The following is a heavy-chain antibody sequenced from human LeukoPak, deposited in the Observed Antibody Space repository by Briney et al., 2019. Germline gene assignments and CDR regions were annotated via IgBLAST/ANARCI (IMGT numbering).Heavy chain of an antibody. CDR1: GCSISSCGYY. V-gene: IGHV4-31*03. CDR3: ARNTCSGGSCYQDY. Sequence: SETLCLTCTVSGCSISSCGYYWSWIRQHPGKGLEWIVYIDYSGSTYYNPSLKSRVTISVDTSKNQFSLKLSSATAADTAVYYCARNTCSGGSCYQDYWGQGTLVTVSS. CDR2: IDYSGST. J-gene: IGHJ4*02. D-gene: IGHD2-15*01.